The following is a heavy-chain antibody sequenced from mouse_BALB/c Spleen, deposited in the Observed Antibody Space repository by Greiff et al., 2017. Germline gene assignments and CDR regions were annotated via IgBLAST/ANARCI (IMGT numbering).Heavy chain of an antibody. V-gene: IGHV5-12-2*01. D-gene: IGHD1-1*01. CDR2: ISNGGGST. CDR1: GFTFSSYT. J-gene: IGHJ2*01. Sequence: EVKLMESGGGLVQPGGSLKLSCAASGFTFSSYTMSWVRQTPEKRLEWVAYISNGGGSTYYPDTVKGRFTISRDNAKNTLYLQMSSLKSEDTAMYYCARHYYGSPHFDYWGQGTTLTVSS. CDR3: ARHYYGSPHFDY.